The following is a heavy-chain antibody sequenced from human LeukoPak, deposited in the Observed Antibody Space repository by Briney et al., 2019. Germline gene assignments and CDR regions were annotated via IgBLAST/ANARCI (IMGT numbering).Heavy chain of an antibody. Sequence: PGGSLRLSCAASGFTFNTFNMNWVRQAPGKGLEWVSSITSGGDYIYYADSVRGRFTTSRDNAKKSLSLQLSSLRVEDTAVYYCARGHYDVWAASYQWTPHYSGQRTLVTVSS. CDR3: ARGHYDVWAASYQWTPHY. CDR1: GFTFNTFN. J-gene: IGHJ4*02. CDR2: ITSGGDYI. V-gene: IGHV3-21*01. D-gene: IGHD3-9*01.